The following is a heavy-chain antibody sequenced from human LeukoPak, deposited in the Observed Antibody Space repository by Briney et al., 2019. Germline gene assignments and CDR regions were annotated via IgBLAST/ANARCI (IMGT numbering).Heavy chain of an antibody. D-gene: IGHD2/OR15-2a*01. CDR3: ARVKSTWTFSYGMDV. CDR2: ISYDGSNK. V-gene: IGHV3-30-3*01. CDR1: GFTFSSYA. J-gene: IGHJ6*02. Sequence: SGGSLRLSCAASGFTFSSYAMHWVRQAPGKGLEWVAVISYDGSNKYYADSVKGRFTISRDNAKNTLYLQMNSLRAEDTAVYYCARVKSTWTFSYGMDVWGQGTTVTVSS.